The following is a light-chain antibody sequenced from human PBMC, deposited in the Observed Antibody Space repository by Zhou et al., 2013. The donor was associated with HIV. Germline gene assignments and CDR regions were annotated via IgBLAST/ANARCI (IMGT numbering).Light chain of an antibody. CDR2: LGS. J-gene: IGKJ4*01. V-gene: IGKV2-28*01. CDR3: MQALQTELT. CDR1: QSLLHINGYNY. Sequence: DIVMTQSPLSLPVTPGEPASISCRSSQSLLHINGYNYLDWYLQKPGQSPQLLIYLGSTRASGVPDRFSGSGSRTNFTLKISRVEAEDVGVYYCMQALQTELTFGGGTKVEIK.